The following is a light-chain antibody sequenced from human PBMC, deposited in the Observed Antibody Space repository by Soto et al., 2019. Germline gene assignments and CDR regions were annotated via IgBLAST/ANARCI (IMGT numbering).Light chain of an antibody. Sequence: EIVLTQSPATLSLSPGERATLSGMASQSVSSYLAWYQQKPGQPPRLLIYDASNRATGIPARFSGSGSGTDFTLTISSLEPEDFAVYYCQQRSNWQVTFGQGTRLEIK. J-gene: IGKJ5*01. V-gene: IGKV3-11*01. CDR1: QSVSSY. CDR2: DAS. CDR3: QQRSNWQVT.